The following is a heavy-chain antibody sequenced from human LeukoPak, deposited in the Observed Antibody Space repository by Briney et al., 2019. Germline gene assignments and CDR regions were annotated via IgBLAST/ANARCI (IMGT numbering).Heavy chain of an antibody. D-gene: IGHD5-24*01. V-gene: IGHV1-8*02. CDR1: GYTFTSYG. Sequence: GASVKVSCKASGYTFTSYGISWVRQAPGQGLEWMGWMNPNSGNTGYAQKFQGRVTMTRNTSISTAYMELSSLRSEDTAVYYCARGLVEMATTGMDVWGQGTTVTVSS. CDR2: MNPNSGNT. CDR3: ARGLVEMATTGMDV. J-gene: IGHJ6*02.